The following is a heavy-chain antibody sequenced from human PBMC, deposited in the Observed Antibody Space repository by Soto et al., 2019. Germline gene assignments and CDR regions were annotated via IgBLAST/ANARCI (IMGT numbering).Heavy chain of an antibody. J-gene: IGHJ4*02. CDR3: AKDRGQQQLVQGYFDF. D-gene: IGHD6-13*01. Sequence: PGGSLRLSCADSEFTFSSHAMSWVRQAPGKGLEWVSAISGSGGSTYYADSVKGRFTISRDNSKNTLYLQMNSLRAEDTAVYFCAKDRGQQQLVQGYFDFWGQGTLVTVSS. V-gene: IGHV3-23*01. CDR1: EFTFSSHA. CDR2: ISGSGGST.